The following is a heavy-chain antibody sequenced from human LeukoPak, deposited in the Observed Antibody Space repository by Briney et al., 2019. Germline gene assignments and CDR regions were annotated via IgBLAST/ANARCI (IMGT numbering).Heavy chain of an antibody. Sequence: GESLKISCKGSGYSFTSYWIAWVRQMPGKGLEWMGIIYPGDSDPRYSPSFQGQVTISADKSISTAYLQWSSLKASDTAMYYCARSRAADAYDIWGQGTMVTVSS. J-gene: IGHJ3*02. D-gene: IGHD6-6*01. V-gene: IGHV5-51*01. CDR3: ARSRAADAYDI. CDR1: GYSFTSYW. CDR2: IYPGDSDP.